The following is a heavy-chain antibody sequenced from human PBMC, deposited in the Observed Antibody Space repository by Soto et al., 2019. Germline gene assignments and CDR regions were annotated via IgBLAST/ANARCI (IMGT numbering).Heavy chain of an antibody. J-gene: IGHJ5*02. Sequence: EVQLVESGGGLVQPGGSLRLSCTASGFTFSSYWMNWVRQAPGKGLEWVGNIKEDGSEKFYVDSVKGRFTISRDNAKNSLYLDMNSLRVEDTAIYFCARDFGGPWGQGTLATVSS. CDR2: IKEDGSEK. D-gene: IGHD1-26*01. V-gene: IGHV3-7*05. CDR1: GFTFSSYW. CDR3: ARDFGGP.